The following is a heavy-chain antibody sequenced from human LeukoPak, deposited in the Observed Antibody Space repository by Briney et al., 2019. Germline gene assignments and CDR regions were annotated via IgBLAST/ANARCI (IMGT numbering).Heavy chain of an antibody. J-gene: IGHJ3*02. CDR1: GGSISSDF. Sequence: SETLSLTCTVSGGSISSDFWSWIRQSPGKGLEWIGYIHYSGSTNYNPSLKSRVTISVDTSKNQISLRLSSVTAADTAVYYCARDRPLGTGDVFDIWGQGTMVTVSS. V-gene: IGHV4-59*01. CDR3: ARDRPLGTGDVFDI. D-gene: IGHD1-14*01. CDR2: IHYSGST.